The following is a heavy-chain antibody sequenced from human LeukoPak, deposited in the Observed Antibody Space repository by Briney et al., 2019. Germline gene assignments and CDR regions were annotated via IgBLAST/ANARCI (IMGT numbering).Heavy chain of an antibody. CDR2: IYYSGST. CDR1: GGSISSYY. CDR3: ARVALAHDAFDI. D-gene: IGHD2-21*01. Sequence: SETLSLTCTVSGGSISSYYWSWIRQPPGKGLEWIGYIYYSGSTNYNPSLKSRVTISVDTSKNQFSLKLNSVTAADTAVYYCARVALAHDAFDIWGQGTMVTVSS. J-gene: IGHJ3*02. V-gene: IGHV4-59*01.